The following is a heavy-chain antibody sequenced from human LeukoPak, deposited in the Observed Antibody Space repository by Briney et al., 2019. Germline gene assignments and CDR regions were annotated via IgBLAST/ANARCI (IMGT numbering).Heavy chain of an antibody. V-gene: IGHV3-23*01. CDR3: AKDHRGYSSDATPYYFDC. CDR2: ISGSGIST. Sequence: PGGSLRLSCAASGFTFSSYAMIWVRQAPGKGLEWVSTISGSGISTYSAESVKGRFTISRDNSKNTLYLQMNSLRAEDTAVYFCAKDHRGYSSDATPYYFDCWGQGTLVTVSS. CDR1: GFTFSSYA. D-gene: IGHD6-19*01. J-gene: IGHJ4*02.